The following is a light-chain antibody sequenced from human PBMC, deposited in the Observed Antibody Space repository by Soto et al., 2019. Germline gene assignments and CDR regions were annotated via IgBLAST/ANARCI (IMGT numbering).Light chain of an antibody. J-gene: IGLJ2*01. V-gene: IGLV1-40*01. Sequence: QSVLTQPPSVSGAPGQRVTISCTGSSSNIGAGYDVHWYQQLPGTAPKLLIYGNSNRPSGVPDRFSGSKSGTSASLAITGLQADDEADYYCQSYDRSLSVVFGGGTKLTVL. CDR1: SSNIGAGYD. CDR2: GNS. CDR3: QSYDRSLSVV.